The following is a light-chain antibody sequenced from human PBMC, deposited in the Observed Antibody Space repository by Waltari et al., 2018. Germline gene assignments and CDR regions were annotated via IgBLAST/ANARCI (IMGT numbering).Light chain of an antibody. Sequence: QSVLTQPPSASGSPGQSVTISCTGPSSDVGAYNYVSCYQHYPGKAPKLLIYGVSKRPSGVPYRFSGSKSGNTASLTVSGLQAEDEADYFCSSYAGSTPFVFGTGTKVTVL. CDR2: GVS. CDR3: SSYAGSTPFV. CDR1: SSDVGAYNY. J-gene: IGLJ1*01. V-gene: IGLV2-8*01.